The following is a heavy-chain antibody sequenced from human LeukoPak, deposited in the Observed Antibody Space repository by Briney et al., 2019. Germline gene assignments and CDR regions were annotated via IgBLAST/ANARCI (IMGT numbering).Heavy chain of an antibody. Sequence: PGGSLRLSCAASGFAFRNYGMHWVRQAPGKGLEWVAVTSHDVFNKYYADSVKGRFTISRDNSKNTLYLQMDSLTGDDTAVYYCAKDSITMVRGADYWGQGTLVTVSS. CDR2: TSHDVFNK. CDR3: AKDSITMVRGADY. D-gene: IGHD3-10*01. J-gene: IGHJ4*02. V-gene: IGHV3-30*18. CDR1: GFAFRNYG.